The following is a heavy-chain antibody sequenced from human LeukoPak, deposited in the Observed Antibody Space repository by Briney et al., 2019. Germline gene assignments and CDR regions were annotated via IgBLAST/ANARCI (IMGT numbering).Heavy chain of an antibody. Sequence: GGSLRLSCATSGLTFSDYGMSWVRQAPGKGLEWVSAISPGGGNTYYADSVKGRCTLSRDNSKNTPYLQMNSLRAEDTAVYFCARDRRGSAAVFDSRGQGTLVTVSS. CDR1: GLTFSDYG. V-gene: IGHV3-23*01. D-gene: IGHD6-13*01. CDR2: ISPGGGNT. J-gene: IGHJ4*02. CDR3: ARDRRGSAAVFDS.